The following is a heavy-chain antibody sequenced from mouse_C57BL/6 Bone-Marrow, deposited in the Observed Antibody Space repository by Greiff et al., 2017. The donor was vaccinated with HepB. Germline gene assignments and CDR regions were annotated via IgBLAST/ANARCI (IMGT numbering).Heavy chain of an antibody. V-gene: IGHV2-2*01. CDR3: ARRITTVVPYAMDY. CDR2: IWSGGST. CDR1: GFSLTSYG. D-gene: IGHD1-1*01. Sequence: VQLVESGPGLVQPSQSLSITCTVSGFSLTSYGVHWVRQSPGKGLEWLGVIWSGGSTDYNAAFISRLSISKDNSKSQVFFKMNSLQADDTAIYYCARRITTVVPYAMDYWGQGTSVTVSS. J-gene: IGHJ4*01.